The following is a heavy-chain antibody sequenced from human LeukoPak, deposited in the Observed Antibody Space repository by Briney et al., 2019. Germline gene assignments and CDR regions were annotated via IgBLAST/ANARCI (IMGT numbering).Heavy chain of an antibody. J-gene: IGHJ5*02. Sequence: GWSLRLSCAASGFTFSSYAMHWVRQAPGKGLEWVAVISYDGSNKYYADSVKGRFTISRDNSKNTLYLQMNSLRAEDTAVYYCARAIFGVEANNWFDPWGQGTLVTVSS. CDR3: ARAIFGVEANNWFDP. D-gene: IGHD3-3*01. V-gene: IGHV3-30*01. CDR1: GFTFSSYA. CDR2: ISYDGSNK.